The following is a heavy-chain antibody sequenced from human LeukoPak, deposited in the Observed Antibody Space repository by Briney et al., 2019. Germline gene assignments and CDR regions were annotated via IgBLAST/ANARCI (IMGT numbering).Heavy chain of an antibody. CDR3: ARARIEMTIIVDWFDP. CDR2: IYSGGGT. CDR1: GFTVSNSY. D-gene: IGHD5-24*01. V-gene: IGHV3-66*02. Sequence: GGSLRLSCAASGFTVSNSYMSWVRQAPGKGLEWVSVIYSGGGTYYTDSVKGRFTISRGNSKNTLYLQMNSLRVEDTAVYYCARARIEMTIIVDWFDPWGQGTLVTVSS. J-gene: IGHJ5*02.